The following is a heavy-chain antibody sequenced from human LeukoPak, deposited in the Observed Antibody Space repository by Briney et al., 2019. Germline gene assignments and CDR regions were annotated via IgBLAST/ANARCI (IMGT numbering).Heavy chain of an antibody. CDR1: GASISNYY. J-gene: IGHJ4*02. Sequence: SETLSLTCTVSGASISNYYWSWIRQPPGKGLEWIGNIYYSGSTNYNPSLKSRVTISVDTSKNQFSLKLSSVTAADTAVYYCARSVGDGFDYWGQGTLVTVSS. V-gene: IGHV4-59*08. D-gene: IGHD3-10*01. CDR2: IYYSGST. CDR3: ARSVGDGFDY.